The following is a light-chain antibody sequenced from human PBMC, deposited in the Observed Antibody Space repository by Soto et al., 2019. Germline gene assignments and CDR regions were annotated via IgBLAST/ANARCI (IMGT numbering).Light chain of an antibody. CDR1: QGIRND. CDR2: AAS. V-gene: IGKV1-6*01. J-gene: IGKJ1*01. Sequence: AIQMTQSPSSLSASVGDRVTITCRASQGIRNDLGWYQQKPGKAPKLLIYAASSLQSGVPTRFSGSGSGTDFTLTSSSLQPEDFATYYCLQDYNYPRAFGQGTKVDIK. CDR3: LQDYNYPRA.